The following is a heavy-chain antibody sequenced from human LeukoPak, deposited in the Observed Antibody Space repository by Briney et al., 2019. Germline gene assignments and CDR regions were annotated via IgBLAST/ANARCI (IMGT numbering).Heavy chain of an antibody. D-gene: IGHD6-19*01. V-gene: IGHV4-34*01. CDR1: GGSFSGYY. J-gene: IGHJ5*02. Sequence: SETLSLTCAVYGGSFSGYYWSWIRQPPGKGLEWIGEINHSGSTNYNPSLKGRVTISVDTSKNQFSLKLSSVTAADTAIYYCARDNNEGSGWYGGDNWFDPWGQGTLVTVSS. CDR2: INHSGST. CDR3: ARDNNEGSGWYGGDNWFDP.